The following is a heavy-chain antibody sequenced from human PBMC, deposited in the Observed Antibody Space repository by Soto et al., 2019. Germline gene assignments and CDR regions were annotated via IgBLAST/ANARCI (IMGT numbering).Heavy chain of an antibody. CDR3: SYSSSSGEDDY. CDR1: GFTFSSYN. D-gene: IGHD6-6*01. CDR2: ISSSSSYI. V-gene: IGHV3-21*01. Sequence: GGSLRLSCAASGFTFSSYNMKWVRQAPGKGLEWVSSISSSSSYIYYADSVKGRFTISRDNAKNSLYLQMNSLRAEDTAVYYCSYSSSSGEDDYWGQGTLVTVSS. J-gene: IGHJ4*02.